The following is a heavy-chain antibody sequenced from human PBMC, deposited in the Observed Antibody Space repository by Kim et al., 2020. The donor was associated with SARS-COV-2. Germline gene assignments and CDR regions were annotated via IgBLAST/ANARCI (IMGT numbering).Heavy chain of an antibody. Sequence: GGSLRLSCAASGFTFRNYAVSWVRQAPGKGLEWVSTIGPTGRSTYYADSVKGRCTISRDNSKNTLYLQMTSLRAEDTAIYYCAKVHGTFDSAFDIWGQGTMVTVSS. CDR3: AKVHGTFDSAFDI. D-gene: IGHD3-22*01. CDR2: IGPTGRST. V-gene: IGHV3-23*01. CDR1: GFTFRNYA. J-gene: IGHJ3*02.